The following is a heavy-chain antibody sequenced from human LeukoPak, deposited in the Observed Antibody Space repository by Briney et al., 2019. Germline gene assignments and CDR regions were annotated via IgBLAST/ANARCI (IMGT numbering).Heavy chain of an antibody. V-gene: IGHV1-2*02. CDR2: INPNSGGT. D-gene: IGHD2-15*01. CDR3: ARGYYKDTVVVVAATQDWFDP. Sequence: ASVKVSCKASGYTFTGYYMHWVRQAPGQGLEWMGWINPNSGGTNYAQKFQGRVTMTRDTSISTAYMELSRLRSDDTAVYYCARGYYKDTVVVVAATQDWFDPWGQGTLVTVSS. J-gene: IGHJ5*02. CDR1: GYTFTGYY.